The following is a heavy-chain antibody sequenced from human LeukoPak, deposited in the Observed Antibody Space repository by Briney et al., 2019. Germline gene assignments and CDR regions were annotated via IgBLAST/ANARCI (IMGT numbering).Heavy chain of an antibody. CDR3: TTDLQLHYDILTGHPYYFDY. V-gene: IGHV3-15*01. CDR1: GFTFSSYA. D-gene: IGHD3-9*01. J-gene: IGHJ4*02. CDR2: IKSKTDGGTT. Sequence: GGSLRLSCAASGFTFSSYAMSWVRQAPGKGLEWVGRIKSKTDGGTTDYAAPVKGRFTISRDDSKNTLYLQMNSLKTEDTAVYYCTTDLQLHYDILTGHPYYFDYWGQGTLVTVSS.